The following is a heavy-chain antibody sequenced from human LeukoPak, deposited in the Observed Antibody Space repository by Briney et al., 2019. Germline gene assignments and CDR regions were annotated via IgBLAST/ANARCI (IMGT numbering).Heavy chain of an antibody. CDR1: GYTFTGYY. V-gene: IGHV1-2*02. D-gene: IGHD3-10*01. Sequence: GASVKVSCKASGYTFTGYYMHWVRQAPGEGLEWMGWINPNSGGTNYAQKFQGRVTMTRDTSISTAYMELSRLRSDDTAVYYCAREDADYYYGSGSRHWGQGTLVTVSS. CDR2: INPNSGGT. CDR3: AREDADYYYGSGSRH. J-gene: IGHJ4*02.